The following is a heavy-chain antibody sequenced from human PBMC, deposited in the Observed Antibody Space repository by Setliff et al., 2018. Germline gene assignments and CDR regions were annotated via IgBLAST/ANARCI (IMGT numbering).Heavy chain of an antibody. J-gene: IGHJ6*03. D-gene: IGHD3-22*01. Sequence: SLSCVTSGFTFRNYGMPWARRAPGKGLEWISYISTSSTIIYYADSVKGRFTISRDNANHSLHLQMNSLRAEDTAVYFCARLALTGYDTSGYYYALDYYYYMDVWGKGTTVTVSS. CDR2: ISTSSTII. CDR3: ARLALTGYDTSGYYYALDYYYYMDV. CDR1: GFTFRNYG. V-gene: IGHV3-48*01.